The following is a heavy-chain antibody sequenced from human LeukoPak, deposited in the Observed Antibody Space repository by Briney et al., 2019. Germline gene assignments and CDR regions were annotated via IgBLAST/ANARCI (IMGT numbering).Heavy chain of an antibody. CDR3: ARPGYCSSTSCPLDY. V-gene: IGHV5-51*01. CDR2: IYPGDSDT. CDR1: GYSFTSYW. Sequence: GESLQISCKGSGYSFTSYWIGWVRQMPGKGLEWMGIIYPGDSDTRYSPSFQGQVTISADKSISTAYLQWSSLKASDTAMYYCARPGYCSSTSCPLDYWGQGTLVTVSS. J-gene: IGHJ4*02. D-gene: IGHD2-2*01.